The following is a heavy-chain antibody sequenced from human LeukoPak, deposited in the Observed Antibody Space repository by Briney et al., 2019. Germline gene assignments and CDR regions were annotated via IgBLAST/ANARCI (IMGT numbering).Heavy chain of an antibody. Sequence: GGSLRFSCAATGFTFSDSRRSWVRQAPGKGLEWVANITEDGGAKYYVNSVKGRFTISRDNFKNSLYLQMNSLRAEDTAVYYWAKGGGYCSTSQCYGIHEFDRWGQGTLVTVSS. D-gene: IGHD2-2*01. CDR2: ITEDGGAK. V-gene: IGHV3-7*03. CDR1: GFTFSDSR. CDR3: AKGGGYCSTSQCYGIHEFDR. J-gene: IGHJ4*02.